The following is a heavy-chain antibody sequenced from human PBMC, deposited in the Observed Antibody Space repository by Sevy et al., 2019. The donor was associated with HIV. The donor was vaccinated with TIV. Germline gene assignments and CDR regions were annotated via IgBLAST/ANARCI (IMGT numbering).Heavy chain of an antibody. CDR3: ARRGAFDFDTSGFLSP. CDR1: GYTFTSFG. Sequence: ASVKVSCKASGYTFTSFGISWVRQAPGQGLEWVGWISVYNGKINYAQNFQGRVTMTRDTSTRTAYMELKSLRSDDKAVYYCARRGAFDFDTSGFLSPWGQGTLVTVSS. J-gene: IGHJ5*02. V-gene: IGHV1-18*01. D-gene: IGHD3-22*01. CDR2: ISVYNGKI.